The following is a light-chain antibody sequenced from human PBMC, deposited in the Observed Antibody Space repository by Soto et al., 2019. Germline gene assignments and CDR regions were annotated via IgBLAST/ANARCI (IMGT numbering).Light chain of an antibody. CDR3: QQSYSTTWT. CDR2: AAS. V-gene: IGKV1-39*01. J-gene: IGKJ1*01. CDR1: QGISTY. Sequence: DIQMTQSPSSLSASVGDRVTITGRASQGISTYLNWYLQKPGKAPKLLIYAASSLQSGVPSRFSGSGSETDFTLTISSLQPEDFATYSCQQSYSTTWTFGQGTKVDI.